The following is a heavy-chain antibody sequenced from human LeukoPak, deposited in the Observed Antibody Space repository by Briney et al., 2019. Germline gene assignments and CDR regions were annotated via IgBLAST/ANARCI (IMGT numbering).Heavy chain of an antibody. V-gene: IGHV1-18*01. CDR1: GYTFTSYG. D-gene: IGHD3-10*01. J-gene: IGHJ4*02. CDR2: ISAYNGNT. Sequence: ASVKVSCKASGYTFTSYGISWVRQAPGQGLEWMGWISAYNGNTNYAQKLQGRVTMTTDTSTSTAYMELRSLRSDDTAVYFCARDLPNMVRGIMVYWGQGTLVTVSS. CDR3: ARDLPNMVRGIMVY.